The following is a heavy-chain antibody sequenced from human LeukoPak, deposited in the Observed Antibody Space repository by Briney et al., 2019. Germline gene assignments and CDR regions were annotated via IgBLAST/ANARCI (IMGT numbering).Heavy chain of an antibody. Sequence: PGRSLRLSCAASGFTFSSYAMSWVRQAPGKGLEWVSAISGTGGITYYADSVKGRFTISRDNSRNTLYLQMNSLRAEATAVHYCAKGAYSSGGEAIAFDIWGQGTMVTVSS. CDR1: GFTFSSYA. CDR3: AKGAYSSGGEAIAFDI. V-gene: IGHV3-23*01. J-gene: IGHJ3*02. CDR2: ISGTGGIT. D-gene: IGHD6-19*01.